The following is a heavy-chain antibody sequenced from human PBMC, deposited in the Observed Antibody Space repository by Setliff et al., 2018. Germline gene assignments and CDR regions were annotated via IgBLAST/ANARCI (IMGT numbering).Heavy chain of an antibody. CDR1: GGPFSGAS. V-gene: IGHV4-59*01. D-gene: IGHD1-1*01. Sequence: SLTCTVSGGPFSGASIWSWIRQPPGKGLEFIEYVYHSGTAKYDPSLESRAIMSVDASKNEISLKLKSVTAADTAVYYCAKGGTYRYFDFWGQGALVTVSS. J-gene: IGHJ4*02. CDR2: VYHSGTA. CDR3: AKGGTYRYFDF.